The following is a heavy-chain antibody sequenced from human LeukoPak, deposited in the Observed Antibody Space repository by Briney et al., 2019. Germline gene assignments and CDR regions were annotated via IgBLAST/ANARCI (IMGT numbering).Heavy chain of an antibody. V-gene: IGHV3-21*01. CDR3: ARGVIQLKLRGDFDY. D-gene: IGHD5-18*01. J-gene: IGHJ4*02. CDR2: ISSSSYI. CDR1: GFTFSSYS. Sequence: PGGSLRLSCAASGFTFSSYSMNWVRQAPWKGLEWVSSISSSSYIYYADSVKGRFTISRDNAKNSLYLQMNSLRAEDTAVYYCARGVIQLKLRGDFDYWGQGTLVTVSS.